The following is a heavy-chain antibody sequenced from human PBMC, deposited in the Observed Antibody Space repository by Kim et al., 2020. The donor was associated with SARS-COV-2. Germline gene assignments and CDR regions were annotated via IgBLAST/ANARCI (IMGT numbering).Heavy chain of an antibody. D-gene: IGHD3-22*01. CDR2: ISYDGSNK. V-gene: IGHV3-30*18. Sequence: GGSLRLSCAASGFTFNNYGMHWVRQAPGKGLECVAVISYDGSNKYYADSVKGRFTISRENSKNTLYLQMNSLRAEDTAVYYCAKERSIDSSSYYLYYYYYGMDVWGQGTKVTVSS. CDR1: GFTFNNYG. J-gene: IGHJ6*02. CDR3: AKERSIDSSSYYLYYYYYGMDV.